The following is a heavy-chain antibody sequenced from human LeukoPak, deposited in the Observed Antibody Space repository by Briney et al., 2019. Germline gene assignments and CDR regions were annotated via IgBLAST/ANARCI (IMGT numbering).Heavy chain of an antibody. CDR1: GGSVSSGSYY. V-gene: IGHV4-61*01. CDR2: IYYSGST. D-gene: IGHD3-16*01. J-gene: IGHJ4*02. Sequence: KPSETLSLTCTVSGGSVSSGSYYWSWIRQPPGKGLEWIGYIYYSGSTNYNPSLKSRVTISVDTSKDQISLKLSSVTAADTAVYYCARRSAGGGGRFDYWGQGILVTVSS. CDR3: ARRSAGGGGRFDY.